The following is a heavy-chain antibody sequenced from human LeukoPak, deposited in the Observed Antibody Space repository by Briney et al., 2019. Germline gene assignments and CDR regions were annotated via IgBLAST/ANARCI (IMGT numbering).Heavy chain of an antibody. CDR3: ARVGGYSSSEYYFDY. V-gene: IGHV4-4*07. CDR2: IYTSGST. Sequence: PSETLSLTCTVSGGSISSYYWSWIRQPAGKGLEWLGRIYTSGSTNYNPSLKSRVTMSVDTSKNQFSLKLSSVTAADTAVYYCARVGGYSSSEYYFDYWGQGTLVTVSS. D-gene: IGHD6-6*01. J-gene: IGHJ4*02. CDR1: GGSISSYY.